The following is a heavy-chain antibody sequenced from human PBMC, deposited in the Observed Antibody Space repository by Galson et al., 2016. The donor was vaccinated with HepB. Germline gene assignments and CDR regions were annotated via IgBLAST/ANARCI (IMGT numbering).Heavy chain of an antibody. CDR2: IYRSGRT. Sequence: SETLSLTCAVSGASISNNNWWSWVRQPPGQGLEWIGEIYRSGRTNYTPSLKRRVTMSVDKSRNQFSLRLTSVTAADTAVYFCTRGQERQDGHDYWGQGTLVTVSS. CDR1: GASISNNNW. J-gene: IGHJ4*02. D-gene: IGHD1-26*01. CDR3: TRGQERQDGHDY. V-gene: IGHV4-4*02.